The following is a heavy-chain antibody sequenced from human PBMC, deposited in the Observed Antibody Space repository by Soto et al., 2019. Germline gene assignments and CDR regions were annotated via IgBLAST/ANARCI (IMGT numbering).Heavy chain of an antibody. J-gene: IGHJ3*02. CDR1: GFTFSSYW. CDR2: ISGSGGST. Sequence: GGSLRLSCAASGFTFSSYWMHWVRQAPGKGLEWVSAISGSGGSTYYADSVKGRFTISRDNSKNTLYLQMNSLRAEDTAVYYCAKDRVAPIAAAGTFDAFDIWGQGTMVTVSS. D-gene: IGHD6-13*01. V-gene: IGHV3-23*01. CDR3: AKDRVAPIAAAGTFDAFDI.